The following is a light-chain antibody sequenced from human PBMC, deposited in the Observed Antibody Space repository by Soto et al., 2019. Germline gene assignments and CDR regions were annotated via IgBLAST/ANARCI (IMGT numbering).Light chain of an antibody. Sequence: QSALTQPPSASGSPGQSVTISCTGTSSDVGGYNYVSWYQQHPGKAPKLMIYEVSKRPSGVPDRFSGSKSGNTASLTVSGLHAEVEADYYCNSYADSNNCVFGGGTKVTVL. CDR1: SSDVGGYNY. V-gene: IGLV2-8*01. CDR3: NSYADSNNCV. CDR2: EVS. J-gene: IGLJ3*02.